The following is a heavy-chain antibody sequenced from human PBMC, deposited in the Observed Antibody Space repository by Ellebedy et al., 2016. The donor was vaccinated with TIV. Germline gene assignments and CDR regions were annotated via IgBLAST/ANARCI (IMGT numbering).Heavy chain of an antibody. CDR2: IIPIFGTA. CDR3: ARGPLRPSGYYYYGMDV. Sequence: AASVKVSCKASGGTFSSYAISWVRQAPGQGLEWMGGIIPIFGTANYAQKFQGRVTITADESTSTAYMELSSLRSEDTAVYYCARGPLRPSGYYYYGMDVWGQGTTVTVSS. V-gene: IGHV1-69*13. D-gene: IGHD4-17*01. J-gene: IGHJ6*02. CDR1: GGTFSSYA.